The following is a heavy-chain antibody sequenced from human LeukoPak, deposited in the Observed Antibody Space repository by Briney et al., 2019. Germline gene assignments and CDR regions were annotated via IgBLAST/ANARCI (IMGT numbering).Heavy chain of an antibody. Sequence: QPGRSLRLSCAASGFTFSSYCMHGVRQPPAKGLEGVAVISYDGSNKYYADSVKCRFTISRDNSKNTLYLQMNSLRAEDTAVYYCAKVITMVRGVIPRGDAYYYYGMDGWGQGATVTVCS. CDR1: GFTFSSYC. CDR3: AKVITMVRGVIPRGDAYYYYGMDG. J-gene: IGHJ6*02. D-gene: IGHD3-10*01. V-gene: IGHV3-30*18. CDR2: ISYDGSNK.